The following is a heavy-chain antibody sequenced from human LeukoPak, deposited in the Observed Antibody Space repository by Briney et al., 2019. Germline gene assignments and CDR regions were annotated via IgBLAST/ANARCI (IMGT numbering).Heavy chain of an antibody. CDR1: GFALSTSGMC. J-gene: IGHJ4*02. D-gene: IGHD6-19*01. V-gene: IGHV2-70*11. Sequence: SGPALVKPTQTLTLTCTFSGFALSTSGMCVSWVRQPPGKALEWLARIDWDDDKYYSTSLKTRITISKGTSKTQVVLTMTNMDPVDTATYYCARTSRSAAGGWYFDYWGQGTLVTVSS. CDR2: IDWDDDK. CDR3: ARTSRSAAGGWYFDY.